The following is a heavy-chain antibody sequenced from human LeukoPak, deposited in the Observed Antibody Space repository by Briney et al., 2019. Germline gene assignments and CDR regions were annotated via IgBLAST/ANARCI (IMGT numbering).Heavy chain of an antibody. CDR3: ARLDTSGHYYYGMDV. CDR1: GYSFTSYW. CDR2: IYPGDSDT. Sequence: GESLKISCQGSGYSFTSYWIGWVRQMPGKGLEWMGIIYPGDSDTRYSPSFQGQVTISADKSISTAYLQWSSLKASDTAMYYCARLDTSGHYYYGMDVWGQGTTVTVSS. V-gene: IGHV5-51*01. J-gene: IGHJ6*02. D-gene: IGHD3-22*01.